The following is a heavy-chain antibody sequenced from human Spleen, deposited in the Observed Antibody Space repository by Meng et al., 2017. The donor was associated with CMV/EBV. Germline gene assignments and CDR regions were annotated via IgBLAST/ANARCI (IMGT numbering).Heavy chain of an antibody. V-gene: IGHV4-4*02. CDR3: ARASIRITIFGVVETESPRFDY. J-gene: IGHJ4*02. D-gene: IGHD3-3*01. CDR1: GGSISSSNW. CDR2: INHSGST. Sequence: GSLRLSCAVSGGSISSSNWWSWVRQPPGKGLEWIGEINHSGSTNYNPSLKSRVTISVDTSKNQFSLKLSSVTAADTAVYYCARASIRITIFGVVETESPRFDYWGQGTLVTVSS.